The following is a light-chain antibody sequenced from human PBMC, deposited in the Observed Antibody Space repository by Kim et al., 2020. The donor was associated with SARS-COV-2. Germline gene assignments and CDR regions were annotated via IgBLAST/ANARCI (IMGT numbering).Light chain of an antibody. V-gene: IGKV3-11*01. CDR3: QERSTWFT. Sequence: EIVLTQSPATLSLSPGERATLSCRASQSISDYLVWYQQRPGQAPTLLIYDASKRAAGIPARFSGSGSGTDFTLTISSLEPEDFAFYYCQERSTWFTFGSGTKVDIK. J-gene: IGKJ3*01. CDR1: QSISDY. CDR2: DAS.